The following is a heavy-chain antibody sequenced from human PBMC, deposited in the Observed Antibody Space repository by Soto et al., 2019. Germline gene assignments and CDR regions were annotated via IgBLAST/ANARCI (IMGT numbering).Heavy chain of an antibody. D-gene: IGHD6-19*01. Sequence: EVQLLESGGGLVQPGGSLRLSCAASGFTFSSYAMSWVRQAPGKWLEWVSAISGSGGSTYYADSVKGRFTISRDNSKNTLYLQMNSLRAEDTAVYYCAKEGQWLVLRLAEYFQHWGQGTLVTVSS. CDR3: AKEGQWLVLRLAEYFQH. V-gene: IGHV3-23*01. CDR1: GFTFSSYA. J-gene: IGHJ1*01. CDR2: ISGSGGST.